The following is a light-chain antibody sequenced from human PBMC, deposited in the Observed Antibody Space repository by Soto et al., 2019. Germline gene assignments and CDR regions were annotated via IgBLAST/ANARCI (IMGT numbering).Light chain of an antibody. CDR2: GAS. CDR1: HTVYSGY. J-gene: IGKJ1*01. V-gene: IGKV3-20*01. CDR3: QQYGSSPKT. Sequence: EVVLTQSPGTLSLSPGERATLSCRASHTVYSGYLAWYQHKPGQAPRLLISGASGRATGIPDRFSGSGSGTDFTLTISRLEPEDFALYYCQQYGSSPKTFGQGTKVEIK.